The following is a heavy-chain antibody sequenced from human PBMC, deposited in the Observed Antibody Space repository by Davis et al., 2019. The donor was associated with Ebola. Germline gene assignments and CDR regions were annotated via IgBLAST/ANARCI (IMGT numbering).Heavy chain of an antibody. Sequence: ASVKVSCKASGYTFSSYDINWVRQVTGQGLEWMGWMNPDSGDTVYAQKFQGRVTMSKNTSISTIYMELSSLRSEDTAIYYCAREGGATIKEEGAFDFWGQGTLVTVSS. J-gene: IGHJ4*02. CDR3: AREGGATIKEEGAFDF. CDR1: GYTFSSYD. V-gene: IGHV1-8*01. D-gene: IGHD5-12*01. CDR2: MNPDSGDT.